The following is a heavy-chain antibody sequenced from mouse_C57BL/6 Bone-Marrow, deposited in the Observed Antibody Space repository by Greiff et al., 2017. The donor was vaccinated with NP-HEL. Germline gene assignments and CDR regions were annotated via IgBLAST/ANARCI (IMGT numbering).Heavy chain of an antibody. Sequence: EVKLVESGGGLVQSGRSLRLSCATSGFTFSDFYMEWVRQAPGKGLEWIAASRNKANDDTTEYSASVKVRFIVTRDTSQSILYLQMNALRAEDNAIYYCARDDYYRGYAMDYWGQGTSVTVSS. D-gene: IGHD1-1*01. CDR2: SRNKANDDTT. V-gene: IGHV7-1*01. J-gene: IGHJ4*01. CDR1: GFTFSDFY. CDR3: ARDDYYRGYAMDY.